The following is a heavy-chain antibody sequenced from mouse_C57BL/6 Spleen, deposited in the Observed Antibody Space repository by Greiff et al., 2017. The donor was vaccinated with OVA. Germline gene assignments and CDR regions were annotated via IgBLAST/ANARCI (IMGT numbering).Heavy chain of an antibody. J-gene: IGHJ3*01. CDR1: GYTFTDYE. CDR2: IDPETGGT. CDR3: TRRNDGAWFAY. D-gene: IGHD2-14*01. V-gene: IGHV1-15*01. Sequence: VQLQQSGAELVRPGASVTLSCKASGYTFTDYEMHWVKQTPVHGLEWIGAIDPETGGTAYNQKFKGKAILTADKSSSTAYMELRSLTSEDSAVYYCTRRNDGAWFAYWGQGTLVTVSA.